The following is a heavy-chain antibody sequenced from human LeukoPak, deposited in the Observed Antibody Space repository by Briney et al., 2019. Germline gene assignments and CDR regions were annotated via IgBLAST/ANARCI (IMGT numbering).Heavy chain of an antibody. D-gene: IGHD3-3*01. CDR2: ISSSSSYI. Sequence: GGSLRLSCAASGFTFSSYSMNWVRQAPGKGLEWVSSISSSSSYIYYADTVKGRFTISRDNAKNSLYLQMNSLRAEDTAVYYCARENAVDDFWSGYYTSYYGMDLWGQGTTVTVSS. CDR1: GFTFSSYS. J-gene: IGHJ6*02. CDR3: ARENAVDDFWSGYYTSYYGMDL. V-gene: IGHV3-21*01.